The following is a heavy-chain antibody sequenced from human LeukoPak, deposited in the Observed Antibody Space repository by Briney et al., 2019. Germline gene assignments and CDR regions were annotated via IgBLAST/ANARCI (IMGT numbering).Heavy chain of an antibody. V-gene: IGHV4-59*01. Sequence: PSETLSLTCTVSGGSISSYYWSWLRQPPGKGLEWIGYIYYSGSTNYNPSLKSRVTISVDTSKNQFSLKLSSVTAADTAVYYCARGLTLAVAGFDPWGQGTLVTVSS. CDR1: GGSISSYY. CDR2: IYYSGST. J-gene: IGHJ5*02. D-gene: IGHD6-19*01. CDR3: ARGLTLAVAGFDP.